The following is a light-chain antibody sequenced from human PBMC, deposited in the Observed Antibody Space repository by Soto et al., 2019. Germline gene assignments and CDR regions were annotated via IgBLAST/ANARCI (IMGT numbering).Light chain of an antibody. CDR3: CSYTTGSTRI. J-gene: IGLJ1*01. CDR1: TSDIGGYNF. V-gene: IGLV2-14*03. CDR2: DVS. Sequence: QSVLTQPASVSGSPGQSITLSCTGTTSDIGGYNFVSWYQQHPGKAPTLVIYDVSNRPSGVSHRFSGSKSGNTASLTISGLQAEDEADYYCCSYTTGSTRIFGTGTKLTVL.